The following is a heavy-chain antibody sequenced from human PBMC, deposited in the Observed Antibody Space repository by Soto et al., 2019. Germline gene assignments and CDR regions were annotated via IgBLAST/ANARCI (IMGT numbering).Heavy chain of an antibody. J-gene: IGHJ6*02. CDR2: INPNSGGT. Sequence: GSVEVFFEASGYPFTGYYMHLVRQAPGQGLEWMGWINPNSGGTNYAQKFQGRVTMTRDTSISTAYMDLSRLRSDDTAVYYCARGQPGQSFYGMDVWGQGTTVTVSS. CDR3: ARGQPGQSFYGMDV. CDR1: GYPFTGYY. D-gene: IGHD3-10*01. V-gene: IGHV1-2*02.